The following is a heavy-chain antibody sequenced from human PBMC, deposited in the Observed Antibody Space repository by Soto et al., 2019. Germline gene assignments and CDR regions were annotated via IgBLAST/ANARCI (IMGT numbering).Heavy chain of an antibody. CDR3: AARGPAGL. V-gene: IGHV4-59*03. CDR2: IYHNGNT. J-gene: IGHJ1*01. D-gene: IGHD3-10*01. Sequence: SETMSLTCTVSGGSIRSHFWSWIRQAPGKGLEWIGYIYHNGNTNYNPSLKSRVTLSVDTSSNQLSLKLKSVTAADAAMYYCAARGPAGLGGRGTLVTVS. CDR1: GGSIRSHF.